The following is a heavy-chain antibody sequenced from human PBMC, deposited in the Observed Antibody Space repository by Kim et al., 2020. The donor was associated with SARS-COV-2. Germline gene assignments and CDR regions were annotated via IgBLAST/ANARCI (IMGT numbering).Heavy chain of an antibody. Sequence: ASVKVSCKASGYTFTSYAMHWVRQAPGQRLEWMGWINAGNGNTKYSQKFRGRVTITRATSASTAYMELSSLRSEDTAVYYCAGEGYSGYDSGGFDYWGQGTLVTVSS. CDR2: INAGNGNT. V-gene: IGHV1-3*01. J-gene: IGHJ4*02. CDR3: AGEGYSGYDSGGFDY. D-gene: IGHD5-12*01. CDR1: GYTFTSYA.